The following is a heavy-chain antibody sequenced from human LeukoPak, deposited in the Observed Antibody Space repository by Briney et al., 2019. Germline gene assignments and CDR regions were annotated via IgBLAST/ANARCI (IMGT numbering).Heavy chain of an antibody. Sequence: SGTLSLTCAVSGGSISSSNWWSWVRQPPGKGLEWIGEIYHSGSTNYNPSLKSRVTISVDKSKNQFSMKLSSVTAADTAVYYCYSAFDWFNFDYWGQGTLVTVSS. CDR2: IYHSGST. D-gene: IGHD3-9*01. V-gene: IGHV4-4*02. CDR1: GGSISSSNW. J-gene: IGHJ4*02. CDR3: YSAFDWFNFDY.